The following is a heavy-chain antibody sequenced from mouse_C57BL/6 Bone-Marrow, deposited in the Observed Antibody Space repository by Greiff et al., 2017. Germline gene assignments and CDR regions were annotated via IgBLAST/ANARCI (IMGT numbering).Heavy chain of an antibody. CDR2: ISKGGGST. V-gene: IGHV5-12*01. D-gene: IGHD1-1*01. J-gene: IGHJ4*01. CDR1: GFTFSDYY. Sequence: EVMLVESGGGLVQPGGSLKLSCAASGFTFSDYYMYWVRQTPEKRLEWVAYISKGGGSTYSPDPVKGRFHISRDNAKNTLYLQMSRLKSEDTAMYYCARVYYGSPYYYAMDYWGQGTSVTVSS. CDR3: ARVYYGSPYYYAMDY.